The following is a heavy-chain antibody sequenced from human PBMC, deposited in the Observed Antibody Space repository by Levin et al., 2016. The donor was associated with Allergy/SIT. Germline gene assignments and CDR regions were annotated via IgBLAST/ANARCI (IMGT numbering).Heavy chain of an antibody. CDR3: ARGTFYDDSGSLPRGIGAFDI. V-gene: IGHV3-30-3*01. CDR2: ISYDGSNN. CDR1: GFPFGTYA. Sequence: GESLKISCTASGFPFGTYAMHWVRQAPGKGLEWVAAISYDGSNNYYTDSVKGRFTISRDSSRNKLFVQMNSLRAEDTAVYFCARGTFYDDSGSLPRGIGAFDIWGQGTMVTVSS. D-gene: IGHD3-10*01. J-gene: IGHJ3*02.